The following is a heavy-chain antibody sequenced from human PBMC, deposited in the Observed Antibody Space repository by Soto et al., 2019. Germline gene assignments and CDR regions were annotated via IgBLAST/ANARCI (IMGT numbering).Heavy chain of an antibody. CDR3: ARDSSGRQYYGMDV. CDR1: GXIFSDYS. Sequence: RRLSFTPSGXIFSDYSMNWVRQAPGKGLEWISYITTTSSTMYYADSVKGRFTISRDNAKNSLYLQMNSLRDEDTAVYYCARDSSGRQYYGMDVWGQGTTVTVSS. J-gene: IGHJ6*02. CDR2: ITTTSSTM. V-gene: IGHV3-48*02. D-gene: IGHD3-22*01.